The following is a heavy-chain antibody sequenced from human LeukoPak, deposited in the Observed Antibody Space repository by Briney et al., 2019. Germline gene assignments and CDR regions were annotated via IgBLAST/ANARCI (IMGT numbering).Heavy chain of an antibody. CDR2: INPSGGST. CDR3: AREGRLRYSDAFDI. Sequence: GGSLRLSCKASGYTFTSYYMHWVRQAPGQGLEWMGIINPSGGSTSYAQKFQGRVTMTRDTSTSTVYMELSSLRSEDTAVYYCAREGRLRYSDAFDIWGQGTMVTVSS. CDR1: GYTFTSYY. V-gene: IGHV1-46*01. J-gene: IGHJ3*02. D-gene: IGHD1-1*01.